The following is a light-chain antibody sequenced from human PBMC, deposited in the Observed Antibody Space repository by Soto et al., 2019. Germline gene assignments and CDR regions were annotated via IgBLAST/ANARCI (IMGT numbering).Light chain of an antibody. CDR2: WAS. CDR1: QTVLNSSNNKTY. CDR3: QQFHTTPWT. J-gene: IGKJ1*01. V-gene: IGKV4-1*01. Sequence: DIVMTQSPDSVAVSLGERATLDCKSIQTVLNSSNNKTYLAWYRQRPGQPPTLLINWASTRQSGVPARFRGSGSGTEVTLTITDLQAEDLAGYYCQQFHTTPWTFGQGAKVDI.